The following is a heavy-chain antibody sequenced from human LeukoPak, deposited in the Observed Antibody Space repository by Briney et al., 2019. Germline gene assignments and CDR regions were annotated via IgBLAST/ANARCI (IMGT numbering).Heavy chain of an antibody. CDR1: GFTFSSYE. Sequence: GESLRLSCAASGFTFSSYEMNWVRQAPGKGLEWVSYIVGSGSTINYADSVKGRFTISRDNAKNSLFLQMNSLRAEDTAIYYCARVGYSYGTSFDYWGQGTLVTVSS. V-gene: IGHV3-48*03. CDR3: ARVGYSYGTSFDY. J-gene: IGHJ4*02. D-gene: IGHD5-18*01. CDR2: IVGSGSTI.